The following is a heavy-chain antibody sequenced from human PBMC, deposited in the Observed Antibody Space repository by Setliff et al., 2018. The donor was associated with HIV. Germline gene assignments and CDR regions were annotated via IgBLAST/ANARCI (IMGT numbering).Heavy chain of an antibody. CDR3: AKDVCSGAYCYAYYYYGMDV. J-gene: IGHJ6*02. V-gene: IGHV3-23*01. Sequence: GGSLRLSCAASGFTFSSYWMSWVRQAPGKGLEWVSGISGSAGTTYYADSVKGRFTISRDNSKNTLYLQMNSLRVEDTAVYYCAKDVCSGAYCYAYYYYGMDVWGQGTMVTVSS. CDR2: ISGSAGTT. D-gene: IGHD2-15*01. CDR1: GFTFSSYW.